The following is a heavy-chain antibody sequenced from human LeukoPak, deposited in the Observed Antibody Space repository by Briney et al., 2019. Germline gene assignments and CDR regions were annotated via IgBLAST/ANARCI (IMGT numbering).Heavy chain of an antibody. D-gene: IGHD2-2*03. J-gene: IGHJ3*02. CDR3: ARGGDCSSTSCYIGFVDI. CDR2: IIPTFGTA. V-gene: IGHV1-69*13. CDR1: GGTFSSYA. Sequence: GASVKVSCKASGGTFSSYAISWVRQAPGQGLEWMGGIIPTFGTANYAQKFQGRVTITADESTSTAYMELSSLRSEDTAVYYCARGGDCSSTSCYIGFVDIWGQGTMVTVSS.